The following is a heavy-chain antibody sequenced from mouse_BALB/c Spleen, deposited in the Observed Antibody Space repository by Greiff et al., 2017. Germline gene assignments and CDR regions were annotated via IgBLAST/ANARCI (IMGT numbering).Heavy chain of an antibody. CDR2: INPYNGDT. D-gene: IGHD2-2*01. J-gene: IGHJ4*01. Sequence: EVQLQQSGPELVKPGASVKISCKASGYSFTGYFMNWVKQSHGKSLEWIGRINPYNGDTFYNQKFKGKATLTVDKSSSTAHMELLSLTSEDSAVYYCGSGYDGVYYAMDYWGQGTSVTVSS. CDR1: GYSFTGYF. CDR3: GSGYDGVYYAMDY. V-gene: IGHV1-37*01.